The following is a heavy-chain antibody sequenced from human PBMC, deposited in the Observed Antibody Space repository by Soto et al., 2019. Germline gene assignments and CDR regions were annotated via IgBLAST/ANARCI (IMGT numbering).Heavy chain of an antibody. Sequence: GGSLRLSCAASGFTLSSHRVHWVRQAPGKGLAWVSRINSDGSSTNYADSVKGRFVISRDNAKNTLYLQMNSLRAEDTAVFYCARAGPSSSYSYTLDVWGQGITVTVSS. J-gene: IGHJ6*02. CDR2: INSDGSST. CDR1: GFTLSSHR. V-gene: IGHV3-74*01. CDR3: ARAGPSSSYSYTLDV.